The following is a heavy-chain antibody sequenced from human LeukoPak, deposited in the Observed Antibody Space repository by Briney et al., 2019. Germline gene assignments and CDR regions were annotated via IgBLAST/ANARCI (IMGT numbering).Heavy chain of an antibody. V-gene: IGHV1-8*01. Sequence: ASVKVSCKASGDTFTTYDVNWVRQATGQGFEWMGWMNPNSGNTGYAQNFQGRVTMTMNTSITTAYMELTSLTSEDTAVYYCARSTMGARRRYDYWGLGTLVTVSS. CDR3: ARSTMGARRRYDY. CDR1: GDTFTTYD. CDR2: MNPNSGNT. D-gene: IGHD3-10*01. J-gene: IGHJ4*02.